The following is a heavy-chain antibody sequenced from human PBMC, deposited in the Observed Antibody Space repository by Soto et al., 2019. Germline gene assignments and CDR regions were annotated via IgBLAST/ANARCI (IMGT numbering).Heavy chain of an antibody. CDR1: GFTFSSYA. J-gene: IGHJ4*02. V-gene: IGHV3-30-3*01. CDR3: ARDRWLQATHFDY. CDR2: ISYDGSNK. D-gene: IGHD5-12*01. Sequence: GGSLRLSCAASGFTFSSYAMHWVRQAPGKGLEWVAVISYDGSNKYYADSVKGRFTISRDNSKNTLYLQMNSLRAEDTAVYYCARDRWLQATHFDYWGQGTLVTVPS.